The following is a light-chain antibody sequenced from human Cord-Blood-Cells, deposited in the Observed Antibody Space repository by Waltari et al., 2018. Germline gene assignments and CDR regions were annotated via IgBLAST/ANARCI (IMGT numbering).Light chain of an antibody. CDR3: QQRSNWPPMYT. J-gene: IGKJ2*01. Sequence: DIVLTQSPATLSFSPGERVTISCRASKSVSSYLAWYQQKPGQAPRLLIYDASNGATGIPARFSGRGSGTDFTLTISSLEPEDFAVYYCQQRSNWPPMYTFGQGTKLEIK. CDR2: DAS. CDR1: KSVSSY. V-gene: IGKV3-11*01.